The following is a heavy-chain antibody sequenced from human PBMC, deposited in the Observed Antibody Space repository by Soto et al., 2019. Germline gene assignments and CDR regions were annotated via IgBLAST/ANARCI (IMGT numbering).Heavy chain of an antibody. CDR2: INHSGST. D-gene: IGHD4-17*01. CDR3: ARGGDNGDSRPDY. Sequence: SEILSLTCAVYGGSSTSYYWSGIRQPPGKGLEWIGEINHSGSTNYNPSLKSRVTISVNTSKNQLSLKLSSVTAADTAVYYCARGGDNGDSRPDYWGQGTLVTVSS. J-gene: IGHJ4*02. V-gene: IGHV4-34*01. CDR1: GGSSTSYY.